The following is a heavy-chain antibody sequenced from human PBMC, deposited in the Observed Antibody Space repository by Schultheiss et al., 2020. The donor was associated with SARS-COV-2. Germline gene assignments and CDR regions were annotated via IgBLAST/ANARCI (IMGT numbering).Heavy chain of an antibody. CDR3: ASMVGATNHYYYYGMDV. J-gene: IGHJ6*02. Sequence: SETLSLTCAVYGGSFSGYYWSWIRQPPGKGLEWIGEINHSGSTNYNPSLKSRVTISVDTSKNQFSLKLSSVTAADTAVYYCASMVGATNHYYYYGMDVWGQGTTVTVSS. D-gene: IGHD1-26*01. CDR1: GGSFSGYY. CDR2: INHSGST. V-gene: IGHV4-34*01.